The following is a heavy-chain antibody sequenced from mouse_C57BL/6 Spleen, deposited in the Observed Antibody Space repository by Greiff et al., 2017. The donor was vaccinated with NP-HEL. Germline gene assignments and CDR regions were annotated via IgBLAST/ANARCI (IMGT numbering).Heavy chain of an antibody. D-gene: IGHD2-3*01. J-gene: IGHJ4*01. CDR2: ISSGGDYI. V-gene: IGHV5-9-1*02. CDR3: TRVGWLLLYAMDY. Sequence: VKLVESGEGLVKPGGSLKLSCAASGFTFSSYAMSWVRQTPEKRLEWVAYISSGGDYIYYADTVKGRFTISRDNARNTLYLQMSSLKSEDTAMYYCTRVGWLLLYAMDYWGQGTSVTVSS. CDR1: GFTFSSYA.